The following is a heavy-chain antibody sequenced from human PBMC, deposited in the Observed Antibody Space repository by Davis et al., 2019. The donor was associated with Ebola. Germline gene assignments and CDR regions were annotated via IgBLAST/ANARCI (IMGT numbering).Heavy chain of an antibody. CDR3: TRGYSPKCRGGDCVNDF. Sequence: AASVKVSCKASGGTFSSYAISWVRQAPGQGLEWMGRIIPILGIPNYAQKFQGRVTITADKSTSTAYMELSSLTIDDTAVYYCTRGYSPKCRGGDCVNDFWGQGTLVTVSS. CDR2: IIPILGIP. V-gene: IGHV1-69*04. D-gene: IGHD2-21*01. CDR1: GGTFSSYA. J-gene: IGHJ4*02.